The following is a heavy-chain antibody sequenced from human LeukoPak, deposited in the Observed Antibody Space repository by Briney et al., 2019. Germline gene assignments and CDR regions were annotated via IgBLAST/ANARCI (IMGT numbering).Heavy chain of an antibody. CDR3: AQNLVAAAGDH. J-gene: IGHJ1*01. Sequence: GSLRLSCAASGLTFSSYWMTWVRQAPGKGLEWVANIKPEGRVGYHVDSVRGRFIISRDNAGNALYLQMNSLRVEDTAVYYCAQNLVAAAGDHWGQGTLLIVSS. V-gene: IGHV3-7*01. CDR1: GLTFSSYW. CDR2: IKPEGRVG. D-gene: IGHD6-13*01.